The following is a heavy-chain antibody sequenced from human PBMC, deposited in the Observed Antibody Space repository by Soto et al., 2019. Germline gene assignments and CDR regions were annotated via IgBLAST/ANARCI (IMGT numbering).Heavy chain of an antibody. CDR3: AREYYGILTGTPQGRYFDY. J-gene: IGHJ4*02. CDR1: GFTFSSYS. CDR2: ISSSSSYI. V-gene: IGHV3-21*01. Sequence: EVQLVESGGGLVKPGGSLRLSCAASGFTFSSYSMNWVRQAPGKGLEWVSSISSSSSYIYYADSVKGRFTISRDNAKNSLYLQMNSLRAEDTDVYYGAREYYGILTGTPQGRYFDYWGQGTLVTVSS. D-gene: IGHD3-9*01.